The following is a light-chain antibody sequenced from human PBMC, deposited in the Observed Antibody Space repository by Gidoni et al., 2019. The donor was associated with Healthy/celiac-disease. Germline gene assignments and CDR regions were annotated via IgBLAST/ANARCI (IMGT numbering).Light chain of an antibody. CDR2: AAS. V-gene: IGKV1-9*01. CDR1: QGMSSY. Sequence: DIQLTQSPSFLSASVVDRVTITCRASQGMSSYLAWYQQKPGKAPKLLIYAASTLQSGVPSRLSGSGSGTEFTLTISSLQPEDFATYYCQQLNSYQYTVGQGTKLEIK. J-gene: IGKJ2*01. CDR3: QQLNSYQYT.